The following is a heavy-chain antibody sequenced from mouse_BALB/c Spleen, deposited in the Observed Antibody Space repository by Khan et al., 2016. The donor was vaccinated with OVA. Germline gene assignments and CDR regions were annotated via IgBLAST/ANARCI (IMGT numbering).Heavy chain of an antibody. CDR1: GFTFSRFG. CDR3: ARDSNFDY. Sequence: EVMLVESGGGLVQPGGSRKLSCAASGFTFSRFGMHWVRQAPEKGLEWVAYISSGSRTIYYADTVKGRFNISSDNPKNTLFLQMTSLRSEDTSMYSCARDSNFDYWGQGTTLTVSS. J-gene: IGHJ2*01. CDR2: ISSGSRTI. V-gene: IGHV5-17*02.